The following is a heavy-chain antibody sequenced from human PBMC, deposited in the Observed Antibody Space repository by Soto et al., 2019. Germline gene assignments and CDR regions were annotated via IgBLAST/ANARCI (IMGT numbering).Heavy chain of an antibody. V-gene: IGHV4-30-2*02. Sequence: SETLSLTCAVSGGSISSGGYSWSWIRQPPGKGLEWIGYIYHSGSTYYNPSLKSRVTISVDTSKNQFSLKLSSVTAADTAVYYCASSLIYYDSSGSRVYFDYWGQGTLVTVSS. CDR3: ASSLIYYDSSGSRVYFDY. CDR2: IYHSGST. D-gene: IGHD3-22*01. J-gene: IGHJ4*02. CDR1: GGSISSGGYS.